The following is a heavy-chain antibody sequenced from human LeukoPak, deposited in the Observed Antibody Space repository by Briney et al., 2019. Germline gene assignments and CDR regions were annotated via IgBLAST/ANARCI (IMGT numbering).Heavy chain of an antibody. V-gene: IGHV1-18*01. Sequence: GASVKVSCKASGYTFTSYGISWVRQAPGQGLEWMGWISAYNGNTNYAQKLQGRVTMTTDTSTSTAYMELRSLRSDDTAVYYCARDSSSWAAGDFDYWGQGTLVTVSS. D-gene: IGHD6-13*01. CDR1: GYTFTSYG. CDR2: ISAYNGNT. CDR3: ARDSSSWAAGDFDY. J-gene: IGHJ4*02.